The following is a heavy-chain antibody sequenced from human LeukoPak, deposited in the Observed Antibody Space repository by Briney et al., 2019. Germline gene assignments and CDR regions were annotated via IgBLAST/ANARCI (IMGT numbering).Heavy chain of an antibody. D-gene: IGHD4-17*01. V-gene: IGHV3-21*01. CDR1: GFTFSSYS. Sequence: GGSLRLSCAASGFTFSSYSMNWICQAPGKGLEWVSSISSSSSYIYYADSVKGRFTISRDNAKNSLYLQMNSLRAEDTAVYYCARGSYGDLDYWGQGTLVTVSS. J-gene: IGHJ4*02. CDR2: ISSSSSYI. CDR3: ARGSYGDLDY.